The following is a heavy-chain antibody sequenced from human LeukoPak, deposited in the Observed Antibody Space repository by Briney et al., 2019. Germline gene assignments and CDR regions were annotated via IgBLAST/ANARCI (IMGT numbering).Heavy chain of an antibody. CDR1: GFTVSSNY. D-gene: IGHD3-22*01. CDR2: IYSGGST. Sequence: GGSLRLSCAASGFTVSSNYMSWVRQAPGKGLEWVSVIYSGGSTYYADSVKGRFTISRDNSKNTLYLQMNSLRAEDTAVYYCAKGRAGNYYYDSSDYWGQGTLVTVSS. CDR3: AKGRAGNYYYDSSDY. V-gene: IGHV3-53*01. J-gene: IGHJ4*02.